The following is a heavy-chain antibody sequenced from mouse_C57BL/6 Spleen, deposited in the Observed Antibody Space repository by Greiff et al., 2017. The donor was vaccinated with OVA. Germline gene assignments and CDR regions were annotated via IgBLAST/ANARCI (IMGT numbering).Heavy chain of an antibody. CDR3: ARSTYYYGSRDY. J-gene: IGHJ4*01. CDR1: GFHIQNTY. Sequence: LQQSVAELVRPGASVKLSCTASGFHIQNTYIPWVKQRPEQGLEWFGRIDPANGNTKYAPKSQGKATITPTTSSTPASLQLSRLTSEDAAIYYCARSTYYYGSRDYWGKGTSVSVSS. D-gene: IGHD1-1*01. CDR2: IDPANGNT. V-gene: IGHV14-3*01.